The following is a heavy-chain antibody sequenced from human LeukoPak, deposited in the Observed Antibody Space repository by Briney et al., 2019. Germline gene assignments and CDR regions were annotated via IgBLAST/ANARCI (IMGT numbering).Heavy chain of an antibody. CDR1: GGSISSFY. CDR3: VTGRYSYGWYDH. Sequence: SETLSLTCTVSGGSISSFYWSWMRQPPGKGLEWIGYMYYGGSPNYNPSLKSRVITSLDTSKNQFSLKLNSVTTADTAVYYCVTGRYSYGWYDHWGQGILVTVSS. D-gene: IGHD1-26*01. CDR2: MYYGGSP. J-gene: IGHJ5*02. V-gene: IGHV4-59*13.